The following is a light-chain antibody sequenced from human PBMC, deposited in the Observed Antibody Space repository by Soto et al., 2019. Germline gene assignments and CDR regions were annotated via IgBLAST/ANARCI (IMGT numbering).Light chain of an antibody. CDR1: QSLNSY. J-gene: IGKJ1*01. Sequence: SVTPRERGRVSCRARQSLNSYLAWYQHKPGQAPRLLIYGGSAFSPGIPDRFTGSGAWTYFTLTISSLQPEYLAVDYWQQYGISPRTCCQGTRG. V-gene: IGKV3-20*01. CDR2: GGS. CDR3: QQYGISPRT.